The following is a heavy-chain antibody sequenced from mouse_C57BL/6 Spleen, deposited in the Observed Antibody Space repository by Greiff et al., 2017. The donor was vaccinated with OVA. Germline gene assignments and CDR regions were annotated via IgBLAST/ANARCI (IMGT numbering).Heavy chain of an antibody. CDR1: GFSLTSYG. CDR3: VRGGRGFDY. D-gene: IGHD3-3*01. CDR2: IWSGGST. J-gene: IGHJ2*01. Sequence: VQLQQSGPGLVQPSQSLSITCTVSGFSLTSYGVHWVRQSPGKGLEWLGVIWSGGSTDYNAAFISRLSISKDNSKSQVFFKMNSLQADDTAIYYCVRGGRGFDYWGQGTTLTVSS. V-gene: IGHV2-2*01.